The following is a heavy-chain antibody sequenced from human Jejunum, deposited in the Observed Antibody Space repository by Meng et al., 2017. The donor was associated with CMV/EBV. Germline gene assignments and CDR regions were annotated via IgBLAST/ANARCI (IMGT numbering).Heavy chain of an antibody. CDR3: ARFQWLAYYFDN. CDR1: GYTFTDYY. J-gene: IGHJ4*02. D-gene: IGHD6-19*01. CDR2: INPNSGGT. Sequence: KASGYTFTDYYIHWERQAPGQGLEWMGWINPNSGGTNYAQNYQGRVTMTRDTSINTAYMDLNRLTSDDTAVYYCARFQWLAYYFDNWGQGTLVTVSS. V-gene: IGHV1-2*02.